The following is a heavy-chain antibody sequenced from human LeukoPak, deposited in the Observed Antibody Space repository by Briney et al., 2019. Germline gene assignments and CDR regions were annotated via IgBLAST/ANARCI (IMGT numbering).Heavy chain of an antibody. CDR2: IYYSGST. J-gene: IGHJ3*02. Sequence: SETLSLTCTVSGGSISSGGYSWSWIRQHPGKGLEWIGYIYYSGSTYYNPSLKSRVTISVDTSKNQFSLKLSSVTAADTAVYYCARDRAQRWLQFDAFDIWGQGTMVTVSS. CDR1: GGSISSGGYS. CDR3: ARDRAQRWLQFDAFDI. V-gene: IGHV4-31*03. D-gene: IGHD5-24*01.